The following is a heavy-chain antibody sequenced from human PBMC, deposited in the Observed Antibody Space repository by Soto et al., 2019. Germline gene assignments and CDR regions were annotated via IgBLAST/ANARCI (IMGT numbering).Heavy chain of an antibody. J-gene: IGHJ5*02. CDR2: ISYDGSNK. CDR1: GFTFSSYA. D-gene: IGHD6-13*01. Sequence: QVQLVESGGGVVQPGRSLRLSCAASGFTFSSYAMHWVRQAPGKGLEWVAVISYDGSNKYYADSVKGRSTISRDNSKNTLYLQMNSLRAEDTAVYYCARDGRAAASPGFDPWGQGTLVTVSS. V-gene: IGHV3-30-3*01. CDR3: ARDGRAAASPGFDP.